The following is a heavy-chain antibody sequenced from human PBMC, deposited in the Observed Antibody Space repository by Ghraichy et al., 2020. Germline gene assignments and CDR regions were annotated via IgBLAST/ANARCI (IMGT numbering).Heavy chain of an antibody. J-gene: IGHJ4*02. D-gene: IGHD6-13*01. CDR3: ASNGGAGAAAGPSPEY. CDR2: INHSGST. Sequence: SETLSLTCAVYGGSFSGYYWSWIRQPPGKGLEWIGEINHSGSTNYNPSLKSRVTISVDTSKNQFSLKLSSVTAADTAVYYCASNGGAGAAAGPSPEYWGQGTLVTVSS. V-gene: IGHV4-34*01. CDR1: GGSFSGYY.